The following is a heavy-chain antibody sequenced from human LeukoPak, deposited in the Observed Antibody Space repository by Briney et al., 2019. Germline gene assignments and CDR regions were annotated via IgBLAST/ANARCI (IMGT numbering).Heavy chain of an antibody. V-gene: IGHV4-39*01. CDR2: IYYSGST. CDR3: ARRSDDYGDYVFDY. D-gene: IGHD4-17*01. CDR1: GGSISSSSYY. Sequence: PSETLSLTCTVSGGSISSSSYYWGWIRQPPGKGLEWIGSIYYSGSTYYNPSLKSRVTISVNTSKNQFSLKLSSVTAADTAVYYCARRSDDYGDYVFDYWGQGTLVTVSS. J-gene: IGHJ4*02.